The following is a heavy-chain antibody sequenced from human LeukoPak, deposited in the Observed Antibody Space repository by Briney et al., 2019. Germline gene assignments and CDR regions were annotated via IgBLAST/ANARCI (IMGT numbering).Heavy chain of an antibody. V-gene: IGHV4-4*02. CDR3: ARNAYYSADY. CDR1: GGSISSGYW. Sequence: SGTLSLTCDVSGGSISSGYWWSWVRQSPGKGLEWIGEIHHSGSTNYNPSLKSRVTISVDKSKDQFSVMLTPVTAADTAVYYCARNAYYSADYWGQGTLVTVSS. CDR2: IHHSGST. J-gene: IGHJ4*02. D-gene: IGHD2/OR15-2a*01.